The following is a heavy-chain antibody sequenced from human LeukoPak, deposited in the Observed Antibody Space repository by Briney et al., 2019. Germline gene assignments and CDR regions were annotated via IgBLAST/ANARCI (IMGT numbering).Heavy chain of an antibody. J-gene: IGHJ4*02. V-gene: IGHV4-30-2*01. CDR1: GGSISSGGYS. CDR3: ARANGLYYYAPEQIYYFDY. D-gene: IGHD2-2*01. Sequence: SETLSLTCAVSGGSISSGGYSWSWIRQPPGKGLEWIGYIYHSGSTYYNPSLKSRVTISVDRSKNQFSLKLSSVTAADTAVYYCARANGLYYYAPEQIYYFDYWGQGTLVTVSS. CDR2: IYHSGST.